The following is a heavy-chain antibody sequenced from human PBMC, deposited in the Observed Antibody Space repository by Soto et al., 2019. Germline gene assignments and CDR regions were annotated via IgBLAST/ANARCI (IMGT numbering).Heavy chain of an antibody. Sequence: VGSLRLSCVGSGFIFSNNGMHWVRQTPGKGLEWVAFMSYDGSDTFYADSVKGRFTISRDNSKNTLFLHMSNLRAEETAMYYCTIVRVADTALDHWGQGTLVTVSS. CDR1: GFIFSNNG. CDR3: TIVRVADTALDH. CDR2: MSYDGSDT. J-gene: IGHJ4*02. V-gene: IGHV3-30*02. D-gene: IGHD3-10*02.